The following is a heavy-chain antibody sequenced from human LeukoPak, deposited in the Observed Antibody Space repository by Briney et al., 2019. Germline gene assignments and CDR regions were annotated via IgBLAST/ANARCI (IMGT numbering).Heavy chain of an antibody. Sequence: SVKVSCKASGGTFSSYAISWVRQAPGQGLEWMGGVIPIFGTANYAQKFQGRVTITADESTSTAYMELSSLRSEDTAVYYCASRMRAGYYDSSGYSWGQGTLVTVSS. J-gene: IGHJ4*02. CDR1: GGTFSSYA. CDR2: VIPIFGTA. V-gene: IGHV1-69*13. CDR3: ASRMRAGYYDSSGYS. D-gene: IGHD3-22*01.